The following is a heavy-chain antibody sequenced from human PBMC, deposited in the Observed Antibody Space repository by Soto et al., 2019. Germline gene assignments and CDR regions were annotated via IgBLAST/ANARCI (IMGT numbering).Heavy chain of an antibody. V-gene: IGHV4-31*03. Sequence: QVQLQESGPGLVKPSQTLSLTCTVSGGSISSGGYYWSWIRQHPGKGLEWIGYIYYSGSTYYNPSLKSRVTISVDTSKNQFSLKLSSVTAADTAVYYCARTYYYGSGSYPLASSDMDVWGQGTTVTVSS. J-gene: IGHJ6*02. CDR1: GGSISSGGYY. D-gene: IGHD3-10*01. CDR3: ARTYYYGSGSYPLASSDMDV. CDR2: IYYSGST.